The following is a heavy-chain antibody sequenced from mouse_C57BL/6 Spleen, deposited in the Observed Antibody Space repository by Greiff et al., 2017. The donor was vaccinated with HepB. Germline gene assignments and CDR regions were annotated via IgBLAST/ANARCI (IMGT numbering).Heavy chain of an antibody. CDR2: IFPGSGST. Sequence: QVQLKQSGPELVKPGASVKISCKASGYTFTDYYINWVKQRPGQGLEWIGWIFPGSGSTYYNEKFKGKATLTVDKSSSTAYMLLSSLTSEDSAVYFCARGREIYYGNYEGYFDYWGQGTTLTVSS. CDR1: GYTFTDYY. CDR3: ARGREIYYGNYEGYFDY. V-gene: IGHV1-75*01. J-gene: IGHJ2*01. D-gene: IGHD2-1*01.